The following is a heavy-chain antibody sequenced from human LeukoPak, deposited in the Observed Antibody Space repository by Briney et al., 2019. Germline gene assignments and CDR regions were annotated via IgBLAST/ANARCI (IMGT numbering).Heavy chain of an antibody. CDR1: GYTFTSYD. CDR2: MNPNSGNT. V-gene: IGHV1-8*01. J-gene: IGHJ6*02. Sequence: ASVKVTCKASGYTFTSYDINWVRQATGQGLEWMGWMNPNSGNTGYAQKFQGRVTMTRNTSISTAYMELSGLRAEDTAVYYCARDVEGSGNYYYYYGMDVWGQGTTVTVSS. D-gene: IGHD3-10*01. CDR3: ARDVEGSGNYYYYYGMDV.